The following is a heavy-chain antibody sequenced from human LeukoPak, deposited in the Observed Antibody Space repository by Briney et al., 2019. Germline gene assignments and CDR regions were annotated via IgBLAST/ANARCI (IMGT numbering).Heavy chain of an antibody. CDR3: ARVAYCSSTSCSYYMDV. CDR1: GFTFSSYS. J-gene: IGHJ6*03. CDR2: ISSSSSYI. D-gene: IGHD2-2*01. V-gene: IGHV3-21*01. Sequence: PGGSLRLSCAASGFTFSSYSMNWVRQAPGKGLEWVSSISSSSSYIYYADSVKGRFTISRDNAKNSLYLQMNSLRAEDTAVYYCARVAYCSSTSCSYYMDVWGKGTTVTVSS.